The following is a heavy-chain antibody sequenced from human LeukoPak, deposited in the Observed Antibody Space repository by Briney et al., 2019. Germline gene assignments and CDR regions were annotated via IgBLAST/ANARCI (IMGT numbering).Heavy chain of an antibody. J-gene: IGHJ4*02. CDR1: EFTLSRYW. CDR2: INQDGSEK. V-gene: IGHV3-7*01. Sequence: GGSLRLSCAASEFTLSRYWMSWVRQAPGKGLEWVANINQDGSEKYYVDSVKGRFTISRDNAKNSLYLQMNSLRAEDTAVYYCATSDYWGQGTLVTVSS. CDR3: ATSDY.